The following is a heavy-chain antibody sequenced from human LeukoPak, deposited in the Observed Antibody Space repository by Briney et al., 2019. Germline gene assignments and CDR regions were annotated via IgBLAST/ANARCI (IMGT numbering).Heavy chain of an antibody. V-gene: IGHV4-39*01. D-gene: IGHD6-13*01. Sequence: SETLSLTCIVSGGSISSSSHYWGWIRQPPGKGLEWIGSIYNSGSTYYNASLKSRVTISVDTSKNQFSLKLSSVTAADTAVYYCARGIADNWFDPWGQGTLVTVSS. J-gene: IGHJ5*02. CDR2: IYNSGST. CDR3: ARGIADNWFDP. CDR1: GGSISSSSHY.